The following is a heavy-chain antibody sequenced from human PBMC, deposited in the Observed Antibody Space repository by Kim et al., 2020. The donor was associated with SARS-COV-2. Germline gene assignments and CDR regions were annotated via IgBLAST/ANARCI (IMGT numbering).Heavy chain of an antibody. CDR2: IRSKANSYAT. D-gene: IGHD3-16*01. CDR1: GFTFSGSA. Sequence: GGSLRLSCAASGFTFSGSAMHWVRQASGKGLEWVGRIRSKANSYATAYAASVKGRFTISRDDSKNTAYLQMNSLKTEDTAVYYCTWGLPTFDYWGQGTLVTVSS. J-gene: IGHJ4*02. CDR3: TWGLPTFDY. V-gene: IGHV3-73*01.